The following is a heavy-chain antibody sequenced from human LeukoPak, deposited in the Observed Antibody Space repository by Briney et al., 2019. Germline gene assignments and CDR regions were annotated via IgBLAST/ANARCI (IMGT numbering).Heavy chain of an antibody. CDR2: IYYSGST. Sequence: SETLSLTCTVSGGSISSSSYYWGWLRQPPGKGLEWIVSIYYSGSTYYNPSLKSRVTISVDTSKNQFSLKLSSVTAADTAVYYCARHLVIAAAGWGRGPPDDAFDIWGQGTMVTVSS. D-gene: IGHD6-13*01. CDR1: GGSISSSSYY. CDR3: ARHLVIAAAGWGRGPPDDAFDI. V-gene: IGHV4-39*01. J-gene: IGHJ3*02.